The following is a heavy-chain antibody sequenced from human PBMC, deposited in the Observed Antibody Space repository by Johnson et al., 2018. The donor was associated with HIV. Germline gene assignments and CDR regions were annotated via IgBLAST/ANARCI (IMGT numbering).Heavy chain of an antibody. CDR2: IKEDGSEK. V-gene: IGHV3-7*03. D-gene: IGHD1-14*01. Sequence: VQLVESGGALVQPGGSLGLSCAVSGFTFSNFWMRWVRQAPGKGLEWVANIKEDGSEKYYVDSVKGRFTISRDNSKNTLYLQMNSLRAEDTAVYYCTRESTEAFDIWGQGTMVTVSS. CDR1: GFTFSNFW. J-gene: IGHJ3*02. CDR3: TRESTEAFDI.